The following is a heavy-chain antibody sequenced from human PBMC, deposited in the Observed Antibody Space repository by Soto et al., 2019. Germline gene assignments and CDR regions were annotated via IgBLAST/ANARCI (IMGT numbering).Heavy chain of an antibody. Sequence: QVQLVESGGGVVQPGRSLRLSCAASGFTFSSYAMHWVRQAPGKGLEWVAVISYDGSNKYYADSVKGRFTISRDNSKNTLYLQMNSLRAEDTAVYYCARDLSRIIMIVAYWGQGTLVTVSS. CDR1: GFTFSSYA. D-gene: IGHD3-22*01. CDR3: ARDLSRIIMIVAY. V-gene: IGHV3-30-3*01. CDR2: ISYDGSNK. J-gene: IGHJ4*02.